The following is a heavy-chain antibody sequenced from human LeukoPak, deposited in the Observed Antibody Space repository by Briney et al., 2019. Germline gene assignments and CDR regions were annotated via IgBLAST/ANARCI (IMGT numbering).Heavy chain of an antibody. Sequence: ASVKVSCKASGYTFTSYYIHWVRQAPGQGLEWMGIINPSGGSTSYAQKFQGRVTMTRDTSTSTVYMELSSLRSEDTAVYYCARDNRDCSGGSCYYYYYGMDVWGQGTTVTVSS. CDR3: ARDNRDCSGGSCYYYYYGMDV. V-gene: IGHV1-46*01. J-gene: IGHJ6*02. CDR1: GYTFTSYY. D-gene: IGHD2-15*01. CDR2: INPSGGST.